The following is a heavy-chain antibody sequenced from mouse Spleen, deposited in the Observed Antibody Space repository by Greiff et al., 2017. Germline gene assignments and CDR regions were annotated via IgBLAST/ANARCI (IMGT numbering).Heavy chain of an antibody. CDR2: IYPSDSET. J-gene: IGHJ2*01. Sequence: QVQLQQPGAELVRPGSSVKLSCKASGYTFTSYWMDWVKQRPGQGLEWIGNIYPSDSETHYNQKFKDKATLTVDKSSSTAYMQLSSLTSEDSAVYYCAREGHYYDGLLFDYWGQGTTLTVSS. V-gene: IGHV1-61*01. D-gene: IGHD1-2*01. CDR1: GYTFTSYW. CDR3: AREGHYYDGLLFDY.